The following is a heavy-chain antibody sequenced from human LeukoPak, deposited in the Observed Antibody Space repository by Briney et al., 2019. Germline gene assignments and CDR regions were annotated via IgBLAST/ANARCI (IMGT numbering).Heavy chain of an antibody. D-gene: IGHD1-1*01. CDR3: PRDRWNHLEWFDP. J-gene: IGHJ5*02. Sequence: PGGSLRLSXAASGFTFSSYSMNWVCQAPGKGLEWVSYISSSSSTIYYADSVKGRFTISRDNAKNSLYLQMNSLRAEDTAVYYCPRDRWNHLEWFDPWGQGTLVTVSS. V-gene: IGHV3-48*01. CDR2: ISSSSSTI. CDR1: GFTFSSYS.